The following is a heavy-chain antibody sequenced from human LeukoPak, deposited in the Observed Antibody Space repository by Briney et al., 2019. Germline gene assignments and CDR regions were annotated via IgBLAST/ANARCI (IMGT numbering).Heavy chain of an antibody. J-gene: IGHJ3*02. Sequence: SVKVSCKASGGTFSSYAISWVRQAPGQGLEWMGRIIPIFGTANYAQKFQGRVTITTDESTSTAYMELSSLRSEDTAVYYCARSLLVLDDFDIWGQGTMVTVSS. CDR1: GGTFSSYA. CDR2: IIPIFGTA. CDR3: ARSLLVLDDFDI. V-gene: IGHV1-69*05. D-gene: IGHD3-10*01.